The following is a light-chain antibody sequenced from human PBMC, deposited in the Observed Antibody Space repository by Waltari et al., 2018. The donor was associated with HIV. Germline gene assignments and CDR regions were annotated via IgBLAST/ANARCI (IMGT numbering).Light chain of an antibody. CDR1: QSIISNY. V-gene: IGKV3-20*01. CDR2: GAS. Sequence: EIVLTQSPGTLSLSPGERATLSCRASQSIISNYLAWYQQKPGQAPRLLIYGASSRATGIPDSFSGSGSVTDFTLTISRLEPEDFAVYYCQQYGSSPWTFGQGTKVEIK. J-gene: IGKJ1*01. CDR3: QQYGSSPWT.